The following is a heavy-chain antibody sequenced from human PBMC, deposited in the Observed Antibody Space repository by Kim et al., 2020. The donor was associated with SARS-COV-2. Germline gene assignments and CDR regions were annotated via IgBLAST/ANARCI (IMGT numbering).Heavy chain of an antibody. D-gene: IGHD2-21*02. CDR2: ISGGGGKT. Sequence: GGSLRLSCAASGFTFSDYGMNWVRQAPGKGLEWVSRISGGGGKTYYTDSVKGRFTISRDNSKNVVYLQMNSLRVDDTALYYCAREHGDWYFGFCNFWGQG. CDR1: GFTFSDYG. J-gene: IGHJ4*02. CDR3: AREHGDWYFGFCNF. V-gene: IGHV3-23*01.